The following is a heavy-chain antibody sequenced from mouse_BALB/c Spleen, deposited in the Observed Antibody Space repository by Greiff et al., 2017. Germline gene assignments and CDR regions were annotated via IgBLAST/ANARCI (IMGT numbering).Heavy chain of an antibody. CDR3: ARWLPRSLYIDY. CDR2: IDPANGNT. D-gene: IGHD2-3*01. Sequence: VQLKQSGAELVKPGASVKLSCTASGFNIKDTYMHWVKQRPEQGLEWIGRIDPANGNTKYDPKFQGKATITADTSSNTAYLQLSSLTADDTAVYYYARWLPRSLYIDYWGQGTTLTVSS. J-gene: IGHJ2*01. CDR1: GFNIKDTY. V-gene: IGHV14-3*02.